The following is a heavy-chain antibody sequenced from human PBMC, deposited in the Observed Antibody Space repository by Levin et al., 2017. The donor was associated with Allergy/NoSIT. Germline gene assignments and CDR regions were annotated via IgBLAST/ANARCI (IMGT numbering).Heavy chain of an antibody. D-gene: IGHD3-10*01. CDR3: ARGVHKTLWLFDY. CDR2: MNPYNGAS. V-gene: IGHV1-2*02. Sequence: ASVKVSCKASGYSFTAYYMHWVRQAPGQGPEWMGWMNPYNGASNFAQKFQGRVTLTRDTSISTAYMELRRLTSDDTAMYFCARGVHKTLWLFDYWGQGTLVTVSS. CDR1: GYSFTAYY. J-gene: IGHJ4*02.